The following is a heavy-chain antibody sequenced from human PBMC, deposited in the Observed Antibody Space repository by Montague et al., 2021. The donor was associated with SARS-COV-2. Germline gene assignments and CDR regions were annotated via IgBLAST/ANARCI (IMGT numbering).Heavy chain of an antibody. CDR1: GFTFSSYS. D-gene: IGHD6-6*01. CDR2: ISSSTNII. J-gene: IGHJ3*01. CDR3: AKDLVLRAARPDALDV. Sequence: SLRLPCAASGFTFSSYSVNWVRQAPGKGLEWISYISSSTNIIYYADSVKGRFTISRDNARNSLYLQMNSLRVDDTAVYYCAKDLVLRAARPDALDVWGQGTVVTVS. V-gene: IGHV3-48*04.